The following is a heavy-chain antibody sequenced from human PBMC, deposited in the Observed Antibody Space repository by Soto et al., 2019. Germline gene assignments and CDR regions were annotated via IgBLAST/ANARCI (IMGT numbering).Heavy chain of an antibody. CDR3: VRDLNGSGDY. CDR1: GGSTTSDY. J-gene: IGHJ4*02. D-gene: IGHD3-10*01. CDR2: IFHSLGA. V-gene: IGHV4-59*01. Sequence: PSETLSLTCTVSGGSTTSDYWSWIRQPPGKGLEWLGYIFHSLGAKYNPSLGSRGTISLDTSKNQFSLSLRSVTAADTAIYFCVRDLNGSGDYWGQGALVTVSS.